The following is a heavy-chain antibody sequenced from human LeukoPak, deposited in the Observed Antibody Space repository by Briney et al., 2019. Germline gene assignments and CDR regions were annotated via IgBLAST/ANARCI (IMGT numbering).Heavy chain of an antibody. V-gene: IGHV3-7*01. Sequence: GGSLRLSCAASGFTFSDYWMSWVRQAPGKGLEWVANIKQDGSELYYVDSVKGRFTISRDNSKNTLYLQMNSLRAEDTAVYYCARDKGTGGWYDFRFDYWGQGTLVTVSS. CDR2: IKQDGSEL. D-gene: IGHD6-19*01. CDR3: ARDKGTGGWYDFRFDY. CDR1: GFTFSDYW. J-gene: IGHJ4*02.